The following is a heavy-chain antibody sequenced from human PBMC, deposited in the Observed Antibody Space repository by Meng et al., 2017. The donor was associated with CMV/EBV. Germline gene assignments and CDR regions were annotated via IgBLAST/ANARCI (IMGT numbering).Heavy chain of an antibody. CDR3: ARTRECGADCYYRFDP. J-gene: IGHJ5*02. CDR2: INPNSGGT. D-gene: IGHD2-21*01. CDR1: GYTFTGYY. V-gene: IGHV1-2*02. Sequence: ASVKVSCKASGYTFTGYYMHWVRQAPGQGLEWMGWINPNSGGTNYAQKFQGRVTMNRDTSISTAYMELSRLRSDDTAVYYCARTRECGADCYYRFDPWGQGTLVTVSS.